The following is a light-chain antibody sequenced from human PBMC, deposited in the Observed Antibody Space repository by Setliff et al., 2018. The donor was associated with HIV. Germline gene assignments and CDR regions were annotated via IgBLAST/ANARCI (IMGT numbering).Light chain of an antibody. Sequence: QSVLTQPRSMSGAPGHSVTISCTGTSSDVDAYDYVSWYQHHPGKAPKLLIYDVSERPSGVPDRFSDSKSGNTASLTISGLQAEDEADYYCCSYAGSYTYVFGTGTKV. CDR2: DVS. V-gene: IGLV2-11*01. J-gene: IGLJ1*01. CDR3: CSYAGSYTYV. CDR1: SSDVDAYDY.